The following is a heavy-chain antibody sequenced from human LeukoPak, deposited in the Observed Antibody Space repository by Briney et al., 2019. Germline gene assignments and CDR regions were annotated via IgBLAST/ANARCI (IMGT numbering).Heavy chain of an antibody. CDR2: IIPIFGTA. D-gene: IGHD3-10*01. Sequence: RASVKVSCKASGGTFSSYAISWVRQAPGQGLEWMGGIIPIFGTANYAQKFQGRVTITADESTSTAYMELSSLRSEDTAVYYCARAISTMVRGVIITDAFDIWGQGTMVTVSS. J-gene: IGHJ3*02. CDR1: GGTFSSYA. CDR3: ARAISTMVRGVIITDAFDI. V-gene: IGHV1-69*13.